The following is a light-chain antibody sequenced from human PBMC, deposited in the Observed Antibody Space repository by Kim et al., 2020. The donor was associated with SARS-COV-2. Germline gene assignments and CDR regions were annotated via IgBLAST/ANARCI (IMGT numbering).Light chain of an antibody. CDR3: NSRDTSGYRLL. J-gene: IGLJ2*01. CDR2: GEN. CDR1: SLRNYY. V-gene: IGLV3-19*01. Sequence: ALGQTVRITCQGDSLRNYYVAWYHQKPGQAPVLVIHGENDRPSGIPDRFSGSNSGDTASLTITGAQAEDEGDYYCNSRDTSGYRLLFGGGTQLTVL.